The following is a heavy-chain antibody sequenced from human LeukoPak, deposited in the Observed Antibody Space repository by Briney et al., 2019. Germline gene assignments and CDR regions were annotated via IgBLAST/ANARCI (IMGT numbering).Heavy chain of an antibody. V-gene: IGHV3-23*01. J-gene: IGHJ4*02. Sequence: GGSLRLSCVVSGFTFSSYPMSWVRQAPGKGLEWVSIISGGGETTYYADSVKGRFTVSRDNSKNTLYLQMNSLRAEDTGIYYCAKDKNSGWYSPFDYWGQGALVTVSS. CDR3: AKDKNSGWYSPFDY. CDR2: ISGGGETT. CDR1: GFTFSSYP. D-gene: IGHD6-19*01.